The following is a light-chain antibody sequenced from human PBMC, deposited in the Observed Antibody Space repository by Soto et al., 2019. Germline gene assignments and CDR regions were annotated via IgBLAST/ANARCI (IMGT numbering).Light chain of an antibody. CDR1: QSVSSY. V-gene: IGKV3-11*01. CDR3: QQRSNWVT. CDR2: DAS. Sequence: EIVLTQSPATLSLSPGERATLSCRASQSVSSYLAWYQQKPGQDPRLLIYDASNRATCIPTRFSGSGSGTDFTLTISSLEPEDFAVYYCQQRSNWVTFGPGTKVDIK. J-gene: IGKJ3*01.